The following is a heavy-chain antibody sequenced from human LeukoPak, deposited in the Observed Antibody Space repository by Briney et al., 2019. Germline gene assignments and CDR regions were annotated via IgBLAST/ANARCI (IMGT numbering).Heavy chain of an antibody. V-gene: IGHV5-51*01. Sequence: PGESLKISCKTPGYTFTTYWIGWVRQMPGKGLQWMGIIYPVNSHTTYSPSFQGQVTISADKSINTAFLQWDTLRASDTAIYYCARQGANDFWTGYSDYWGQGTPVTVSS. J-gene: IGHJ4*02. CDR1: GYTFTTYW. D-gene: IGHD3/OR15-3a*01. CDR2: IYPVNSHT. CDR3: ARQGANDFWTGYSDY.